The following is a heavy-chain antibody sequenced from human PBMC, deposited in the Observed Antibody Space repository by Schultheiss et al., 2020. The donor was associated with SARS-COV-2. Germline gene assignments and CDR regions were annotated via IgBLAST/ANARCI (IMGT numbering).Heavy chain of an antibody. Sequence: SETLSLTCAVSGYSISSGYYWSWIRQPAGKGLEWIGRIYTSGSTNYNPSLKSRVTMSVDTSKNQFSLKLSSVTAADTAVYYCARDNDYGGNSDYWGQGTLVTVSS. D-gene: IGHD4-23*01. J-gene: IGHJ4*02. CDR1: GYSISSGYY. V-gene: IGHV4-4*07. CDR3: ARDNDYGGNSDY. CDR2: IYTSGST.